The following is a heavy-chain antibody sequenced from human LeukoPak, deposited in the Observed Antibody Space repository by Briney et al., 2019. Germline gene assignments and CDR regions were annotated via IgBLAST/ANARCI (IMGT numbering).Heavy chain of an antibody. CDR2: INHSGST. J-gene: IGHJ6*03. V-gene: IGHV4-34*01. CDR1: GGSFSGYY. CDR3: ARDLRVTAIPDNYYYYYYMDV. D-gene: IGHD2-21*02. Sequence: PSETLSLTCAVYGGSFSGYYWSWIREPPGKGLEWIGEINHSGSTNYNPSLKSRVTISVDTSKNQFSLKLSSVTAADTAVYYCARDLRVTAIPDNYYYYYYMDVWGKGTTVTVSS.